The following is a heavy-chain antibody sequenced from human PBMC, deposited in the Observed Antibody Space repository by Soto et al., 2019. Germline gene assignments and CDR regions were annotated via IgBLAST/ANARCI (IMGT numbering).Heavy chain of an antibody. V-gene: IGHV4-30-4*01. D-gene: IGHD4-17*01. Sequence: SETRSLSCGFSVGSIISFDYYGSWIRQPPWKGLDWIVHIYNSVITYYNPSLNSRVTVSVYPSKNHFSLKLISFTSADTAVYYCAREYGDSVYWGQGTLVTVSS. CDR1: VGSIISFDYY. CDR2: IYNSVIT. CDR3: AREYGDSVY. J-gene: IGHJ4*02.